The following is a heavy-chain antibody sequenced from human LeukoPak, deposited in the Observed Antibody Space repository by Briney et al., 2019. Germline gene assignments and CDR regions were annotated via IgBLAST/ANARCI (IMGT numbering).Heavy chain of an antibody. J-gene: IGHJ4*02. CDR3: AREGYDASGYYAFAN. D-gene: IGHD3-22*01. Sequence: SQTLSLTCSVSGGSLTNDYWSWVREPAGRGLEWIRRIYSSGSKTYNASLKGRVTWSIDTSKHQISLRLTSVTAADTAVYYCAREGYDASGYYAFANWGQGTLVSVSS. CDR2: IYSSGSK. V-gene: IGHV4-4*07. CDR1: GGSLTNDY.